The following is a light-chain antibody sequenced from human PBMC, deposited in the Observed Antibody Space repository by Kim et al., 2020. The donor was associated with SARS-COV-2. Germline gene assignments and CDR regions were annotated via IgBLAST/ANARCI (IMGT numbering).Light chain of an antibody. J-gene: IGLJ3*02. CDR1: RSDIGAGYE. Sequence: QSVLTQPPSVSGAPGQSVTISCTGSRSDIGAGYEVPWYQQLPGAAPKLLISGNNNRPSGVPDRFSGAKSGTSASLAITGLQTEDEAEYYCQSYDSSLGGSVFGGGTQLTVL. CDR3: QSYDSSLGGSV. CDR2: GNN. V-gene: IGLV1-40*01.